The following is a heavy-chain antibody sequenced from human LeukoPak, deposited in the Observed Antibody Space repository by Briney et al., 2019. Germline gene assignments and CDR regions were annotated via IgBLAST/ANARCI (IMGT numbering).Heavy chain of an antibody. CDR1: GFTFSKHA. D-gene: IGHD3-22*01. Sequence: PGGSLRLSCETSGFTFSKHALNWVRQAPGRGLEWVSSISSSGTYIYYADSLKGRFTISRDNAKNILSLQMSSLRAEDTAVYYCARDRPSITMIVVVNTYYYYGMDVWGQGTTVTVSS. V-gene: IGHV3-21*01. J-gene: IGHJ6*02. CDR3: ARDRPSITMIVVVNTYYYYGMDV. CDR2: ISSSGTYI.